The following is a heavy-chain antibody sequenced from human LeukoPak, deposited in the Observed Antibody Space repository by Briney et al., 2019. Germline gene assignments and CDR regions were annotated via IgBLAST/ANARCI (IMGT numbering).Heavy chain of an antibody. J-gene: IGHJ4*02. CDR3: ANYYYDSSGYSPRDY. CDR1: GGSISSSNYY. Sequence: PSETLSLTCTVSGGSISSSNYYWGWIRQPPGKGLEWIGSIYYSGSTYYNPSLKSRVTISVDTSKNQFSLKLSSVTAADTAVYYCANYYYDSSGYSPRDYWGQGTLVTVSS. CDR2: IYYSGST. D-gene: IGHD3-22*01. V-gene: IGHV4-39*07.